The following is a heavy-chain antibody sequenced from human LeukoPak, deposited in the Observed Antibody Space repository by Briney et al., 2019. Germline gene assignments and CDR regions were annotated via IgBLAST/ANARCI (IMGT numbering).Heavy chain of an antibody. D-gene: IGHD3-10*01. CDR3: ASDVLLWFGELFGSGGVYFDY. J-gene: IGHJ4*02. Sequence: SESLSLTCAVSGGSISSGGYSWSWIRQPPGKGLGWIGHIYHSGSTYYNPSLKSRVTISVDTSKNQFSLKLSSVTAADTAVYYCASDVLLWFGELFGSGGVYFDYWGQGTLVTVSS. CDR1: GGSISSGGYS. CDR2: IYHSGST. V-gene: IGHV4-30-2*03.